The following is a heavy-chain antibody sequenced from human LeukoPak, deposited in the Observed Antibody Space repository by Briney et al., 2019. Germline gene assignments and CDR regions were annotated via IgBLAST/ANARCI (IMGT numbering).Heavy chain of an antibody. CDR3: ARRMSYYGSGRVDY. CDR1: GGSFSGYY. V-gene: IGHV4-34*01. CDR2: INHSGST. J-gene: IGHJ4*02. Sequence: SETLSLTCAVYGGSFSGYYWSWIRQPPGKGLEWIGEINHSGSTNYNPSLKSRVTISVDTSKNQFSLKLSSVTAADTAVYYCARRMSYYGSGRVDYWGQGTLVTVSS. D-gene: IGHD3-10*01.